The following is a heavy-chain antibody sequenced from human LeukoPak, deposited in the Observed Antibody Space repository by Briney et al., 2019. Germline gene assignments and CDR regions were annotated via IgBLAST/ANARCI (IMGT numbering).Heavy chain of an antibody. CDR1: GFTFDDYG. J-gene: IGHJ4*02. Sequence: GGSLRLSCAASGFTFDDYGMSWVRQAPGKGLEWVSGINWNGGSTGYADSVKGRFTISRDNAKNSLYLQMNSLRAEDTALYYCARAEGNYYDSSTEDYWGQGTLVTVSS. CDR2: INWNGGST. CDR3: ARAEGNYYDSSTEDY. V-gene: IGHV3-20*04. D-gene: IGHD3-22*01.